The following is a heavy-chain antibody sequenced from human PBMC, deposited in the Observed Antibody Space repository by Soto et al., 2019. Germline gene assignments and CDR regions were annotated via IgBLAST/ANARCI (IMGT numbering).Heavy chain of an antibody. V-gene: IGHV1-46*01. J-gene: IGHJ4*02. CDR1: GYTFTNYY. CDR2: ITPSGGGT. Sequence: ASVKVSCKASGYTFTNYYVHWVRQAPGQGLEWMGMITPSGGGTSYAQKFQGRVTMTTDTSTSTVYMELRSLRSEDTAVYYCAGDSVTLVRGVIRFDSWGQGTLVTVSS. CDR3: AGDSVTLVRGVIRFDS. D-gene: IGHD3-10*01.